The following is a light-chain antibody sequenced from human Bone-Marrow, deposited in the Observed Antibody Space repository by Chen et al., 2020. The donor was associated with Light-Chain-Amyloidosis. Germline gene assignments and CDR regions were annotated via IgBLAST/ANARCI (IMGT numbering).Light chain of an antibody. V-gene: IGLV6-57*01. Sequence: NFMLTQHPSVSESPGKTVSISCTRSSGSNPTNYVQWYQQRPGSSPTTVIHEDDQRPSGVPDRFSGSIDRSSNTASLTSSGMKTEDEADYYCQSYQGSSQGVFGGGTKLTVL. CDR1: SGSNPTNY. J-gene: IGLJ3*02. CDR3: QSYQGSSQGV. CDR2: EDD.